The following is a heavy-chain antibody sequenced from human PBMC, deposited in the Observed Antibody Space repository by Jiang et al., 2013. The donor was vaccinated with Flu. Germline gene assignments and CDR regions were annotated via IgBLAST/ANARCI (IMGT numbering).Heavy chain of an antibody. CDR1: GYTFTSYY. CDR2: INPSGGST. V-gene: IGHV1-46*01. J-gene: IGHJ4*02. Sequence: SGAEVKKPGASVKVSCKASGYTFTSYYMHWVRQAPGQGLEWMGIINPSGGSTSYAQKFQGRVTMTRDTSTSTVYMELSSLRSEDTAVYYCARDYGYDYGDYGGWEHADYWGQGTLVTVSS. CDR3: ARDYGYDYGDYGGWEHADY. D-gene: IGHD4-17*01.